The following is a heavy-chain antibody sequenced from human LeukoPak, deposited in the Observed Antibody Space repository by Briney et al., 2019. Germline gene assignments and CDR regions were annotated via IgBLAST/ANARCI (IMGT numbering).Heavy chain of an antibody. CDR1: GFTFSDYY. V-gene: IGHV3-11*06. CDR3: MSNPRTVTTSY. D-gene: IGHD1-7*01. CDR2: ISGSSTYT. Sequence: GGSLRLSCAASGFTFSDYYMSWIRQAPGKGLEWVSYISGSSTYTSYADSVKGRFTISRDNAKNSLYLQMNSLRAEETAVYYCMSNPRTVTTSYWGQGTLVTVSS. J-gene: IGHJ4*02.